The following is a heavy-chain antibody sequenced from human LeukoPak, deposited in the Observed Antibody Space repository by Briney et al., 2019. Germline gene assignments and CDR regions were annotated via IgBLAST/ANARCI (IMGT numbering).Heavy chain of an antibody. V-gene: IGHV1-69*06. CDR3: ARVYGGNSYNWFDP. Sequence: SVKVSCKASGGTFSSYAISWVRQAPGQGLEWMGGIIPIFGTANYAQKFQGRVTITADKSTSTAYMELSSLRSEDTAVYYCARVYGGNSYNWFDPWGQGTLVTVSS. D-gene: IGHD4-23*01. CDR2: IIPIFGTA. CDR1: GGTFSSYA. J-gene: IGHJ5*02.